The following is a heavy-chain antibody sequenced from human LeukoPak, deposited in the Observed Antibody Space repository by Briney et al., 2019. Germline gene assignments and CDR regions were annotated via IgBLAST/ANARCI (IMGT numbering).Heavy chain of an antibody. CDR2: IIPIFGTA. V-gene: IGHV1-69*01. CDR1: GGTFSSYA. J-gene: IGHJ5*02. Sequence: ASVKVSCKASGGTFSSYAISWVRQAPGQGLEWMGGIIPIFGTANYAQKFQGRVTITAAEYTSTAYMELSSLRSEDTAVYYCARGITMVRGDPASFDPWGQGTLVTVSS. CDR3: ARGITMVRGDPASFDP. D-gene: IGHD3-10*01.